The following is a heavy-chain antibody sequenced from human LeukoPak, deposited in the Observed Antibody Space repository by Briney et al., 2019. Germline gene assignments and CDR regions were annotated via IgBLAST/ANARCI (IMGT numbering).Heavy chain of an antibody. J-gene: IGHJ5*02. CDR2: IMQDERQE. CDR1: GFTFSGSW. V-gene: IGHV3-7*05. Sequence: GGSLRLSCAATGFTFSGSWMSWVRQAPGIGLGWVANIMQDERQEYYVESVKGRFTISRDNAKNSLYLQMNSLRAEDTAVYYCAREVGFCSGGDCYFCFDPWGQGTLVTVSS. CDR3: AREVGFCSGGDCYFCFDP. D-gene: IGHD2-15*01.